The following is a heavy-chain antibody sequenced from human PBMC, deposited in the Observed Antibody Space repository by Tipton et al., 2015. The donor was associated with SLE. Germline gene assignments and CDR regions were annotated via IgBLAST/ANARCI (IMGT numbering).Heavy chain of an antibody. Sequence: TLSLTCTATGDSVTSSGYYWSWIRQHPGKGLEWIGFISYDGRTKYNPSLKSRVTISADTSKNQFSLKLTSVTIADTAVYYCTRGGRGDGANPFDPWGQGTLVTVSS. CDR1: GDSVTSSGYY. J-gene: IGHJ5*02. D-gene: IGHD4/OR15-4a*01. CDR2: ISYDGRT. CDR3: TRGGRGDGANPFDP. V-gene: IGHV4-31*03.